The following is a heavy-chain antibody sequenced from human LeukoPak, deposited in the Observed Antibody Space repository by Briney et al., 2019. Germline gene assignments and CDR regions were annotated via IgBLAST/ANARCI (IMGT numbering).Heavy chain of an antibody. D-gene: IGHD2-2*01. J-gene: IGHJ6*03. CDR3: ARERPANYYYYMDV. Sequence: ASVKVSCKASGYTFTSYDLNWVRQATGQGLEWMGWMNPNSGNTGYAPKFQGRVTMTRNTSISTAYMELSSLRSEDTAVYYCARERPANYYYYMDVWGKGTSVTVSS. CDR2: MNPNSGNT. V-gene: IGHV1-8*01. CDR1: GYTFTSYD.